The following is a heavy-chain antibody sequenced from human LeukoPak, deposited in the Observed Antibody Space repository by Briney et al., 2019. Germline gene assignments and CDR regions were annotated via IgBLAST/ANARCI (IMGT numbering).Heavy chain of an antibody. V-gene: IGHV4-38-2*02. D-gene: IGHD6-19*01. J-gene: IGHJ3*02. CDR2: IYHSGST. Sequence: SETLSLTCTVSGYSISSGYYWGWIRQPPGKGLEWIGSIYHSGSTYYNPSLKSRVTISVDTSKNQFSLKLSSVTAADTAVYYCARDALYSSGWFDAFDIWGQGTMSPSLQ. CDR3: ARDALYSSGWFDAFDI. CDR1: GYSISSGYY.